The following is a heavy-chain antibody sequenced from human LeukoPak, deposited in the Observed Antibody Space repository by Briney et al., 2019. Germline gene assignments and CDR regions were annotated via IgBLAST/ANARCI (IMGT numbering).Heavy chain of an antibody. Sequence: GGSLRLSCAASGFTYSDHGMSWVRQAPGKGLEWASGITSTGSNTFYTDAARGRFTISRDNSNNTLYLRMTSLRTEDTAVYYCAKDRAPGEYWGQGTQVTVSS. CDR1: GFTYSDHG. J-gene: IGHJ4*02. CDR3: AKDRAPGEY. D-gene: IGHD3-10*01. CDR2: ITSTGSNT. V-gene: IGHV3-23*01.